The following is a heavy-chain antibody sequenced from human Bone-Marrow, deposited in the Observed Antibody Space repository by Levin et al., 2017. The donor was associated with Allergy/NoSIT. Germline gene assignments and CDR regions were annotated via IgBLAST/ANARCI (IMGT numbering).Heavy chain of an antibody. D-gene: IGHD5-24*01. CDR3: ARDLTWLQFEY. J-gene: IGHJ4*02. V-gene: IGHV3-7*01. CDR2: IKNDGSEE. Sequence: GASVKVSCAASGFTFSFYWMAWVRQAPGKGLEWVAIIKNDGSEELYLHSVKGRFTISRDNGKNSLYLQMNSLRVEDTAVYFCARDLTWLQFEYWGQGALVTVSS. CDR1: GFTFSFYW.